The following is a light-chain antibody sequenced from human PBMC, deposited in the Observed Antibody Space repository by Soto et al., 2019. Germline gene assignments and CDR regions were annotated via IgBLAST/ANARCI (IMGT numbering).Light chain of an antibody. J-gene: IGKJ1*01. CDR3: HQYNDWPPA. Sequence: EIELTQSPARLSVSPGGCANLXWRASQSVSDNVAWYHQKPGQAPRLLIYGPSTRASGVPPRFSGSGYGREFTLIISSLQSEDYGVYYCHQYNDWPPAFGQGTKVDIK. CDR2: GPS. CDR1: QSVSDN. V-gene: IGKV3-15*01.